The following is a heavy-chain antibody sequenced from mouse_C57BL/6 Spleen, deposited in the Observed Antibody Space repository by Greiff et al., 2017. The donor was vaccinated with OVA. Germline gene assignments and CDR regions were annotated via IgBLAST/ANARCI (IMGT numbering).Heavy chain of an antibody. CDR3: ARDGNYEKGMDY. J-gene: IGHJ4*01. D-gene: IGHD2-1*01. Sequence: EVHLVESGGGLVKPGGSLKLSCAASGFTFSDYGMHWVRQAPEKGLEWVAYISSGSSTIYYADTVKGRFTISRDNAKNTLFLQMTSLRSEDTAMYYCARDGNYEKGMDYWGQGTSVTVSS. V-gene: IGHV5-17*01. CDR2: ISSGSSTI. CDR1: GFTFSDYG.